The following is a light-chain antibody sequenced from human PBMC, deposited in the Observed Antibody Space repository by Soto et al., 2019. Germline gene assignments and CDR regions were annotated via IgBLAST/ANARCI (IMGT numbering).Light chain of an antibody. CDR2: LAS. V-gene: IGKV1-39*01. Sequence: DVPISQSPSTLSASVGDRVTIICRASQSINSWLAWYQQKPGKAPKLLIYLASSLQRGVPSRFSGSGSGTDFTLTISSLQPEDFATYYCQQSYSRTFGQGSKVDI. J-gene: IGKJ1*01. CDR3: QQSYSRT. CDR1: QSINSW.